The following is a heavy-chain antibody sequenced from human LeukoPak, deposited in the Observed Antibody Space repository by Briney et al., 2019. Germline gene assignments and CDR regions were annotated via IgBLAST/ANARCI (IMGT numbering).Heavy chain of an antibody. CDR2: IYWNDDK. CDR1: GFSLSTSGVG. D-gene: IGHD3-22*01. CDR3: APPTLNYYDSSGYNYAFDI. Sequence: SGPTLVNPTQTLTLTCTFSGFSLSTSGVGVGWIRQPPGKALKWLALIYWNDDKRYSPSLKSRLTITKDTSKNQVVLTMTNMDPVDTATYDCAPPTLNYYDSSGYNYAFDIWGQGTMVTVSS. J-gene: IGHJ3*02. V-gene: IGHV2-5*01.